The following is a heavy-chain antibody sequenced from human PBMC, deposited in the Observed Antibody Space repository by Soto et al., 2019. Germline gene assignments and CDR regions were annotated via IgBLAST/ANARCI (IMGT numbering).Heavy chain of an antibody. J-gene: IGHJ4*02. CDR1: GFTLSNYA. CDR2: ISASGDST. CDR3: AKGGSLTGYFTYDY. D-gene: IGHD3-9*01. Sequence: EVQLLESGGGLVQPGGSLRLSCATSGFTLSNYAMNWVRQSPGKGLEWVSSISASGDSTYYPESVKGRFTVSRDNSKNTLDLQIDSLRAEDTAVYYCAKGGSLTGYFTYDYWGQGALVTVSS. V-gene: IGHV3-23*01.